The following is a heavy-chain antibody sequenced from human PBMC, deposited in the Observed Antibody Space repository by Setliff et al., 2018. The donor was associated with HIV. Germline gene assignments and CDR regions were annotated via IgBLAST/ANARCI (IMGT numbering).Heavy chain of an antibody. D-gene: IGHD4-4*01. CDR1: AYSISINEW. CDR2: IHYDGVT. Sequence: PSETLSLTCSVSAYSISINEWWGWIRQTPGKGLEWIGYIHYDGVTHYNSSLKSRVTISIDTSKNQFSLRLSSVTAVDTAVYYCVRVNYVRAYNNWFDPWGQGILVTVSS. V-gene: IGHV4-28*03. J-gene: IGHJ5*02. CDR3: VRVNYVRAYNNWFDP.